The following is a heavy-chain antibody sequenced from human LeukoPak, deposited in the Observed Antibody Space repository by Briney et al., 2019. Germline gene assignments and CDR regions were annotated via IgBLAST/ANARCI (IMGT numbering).Heavy chain of an antibody. CDR3: ASFYDFWSGYYDAFDI. V-gene: IGHV4-61*02. CDR2: IYTSGST. CDR1: GGSISSGSYY. D-gene: IGHD3-3*01. Sequence: SETLSLTCTVSGGSISSGSYYWSWIRQPAGKGLEWIGRIYTSGSTNYNPSLKSRVTISVDTSKNQFSLKLSSVTAADTAVYYCASFYDFWSGYYDAFDIWGQGIMVTVSS. J-gene: IGHJ3*02.